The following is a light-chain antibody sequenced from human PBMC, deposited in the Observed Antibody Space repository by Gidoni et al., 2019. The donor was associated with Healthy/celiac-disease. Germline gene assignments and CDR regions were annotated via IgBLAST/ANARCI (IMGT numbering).Light chain of an antibody. V-gene: IGKV4-1*01. CDR1: QSVLYSSNNKNY. CDR3: QQYYSTPPT. Sequence: DIVMTQSPDSLAVSLGERATLNCKSSQSVLYSSNNKNYLAWYQQKPGQPPKLLIYWASTRESGVPDRFSGSGPGTDFTLTISSLQAEDVAVYYCQQYYSTPPTFGQGTRLEIK. CDR2: WAS. J-gene: IGKJ5*01.